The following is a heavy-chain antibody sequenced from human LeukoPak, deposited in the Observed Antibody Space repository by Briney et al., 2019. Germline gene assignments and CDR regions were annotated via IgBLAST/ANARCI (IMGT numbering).Heavy chain of an antibody. CDR2: IYYSGST. V-gene: IGHV4-39*01. CDR1: GGSISSSSYY. D-gene: IGHD3-16*01. Sequence: SETLSPTCTVSGGSISSSSYYWGWIRQPPGKGLEWIGSIYYSGSTYYNPSLKSRVTISVDTSKNQFSLKLSSVTAADTAVYYCARQAGRGGAVTFDYWGQGTLVTVSS. CDR3: ARQAGRGGAVTFDY. J-gene: IGHJ4*02.